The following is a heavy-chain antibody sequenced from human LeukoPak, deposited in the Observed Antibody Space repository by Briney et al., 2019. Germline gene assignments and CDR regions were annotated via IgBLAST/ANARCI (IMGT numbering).Heavy chain of an antibody. CDR2: INPNSGGT. CDR1: GGSFSSYA. Sequence: ASVKVSCKASGGSFSSYAISWVRQAPGQGLEWMGWINPNSGGTNYAQKFQGWVTMTRDTSISTAYMELSRLRSDDTAVYYCARGAARYFDWLLSRVPNFDYWGQGTLVTVSS. J-gene: IGHJ4*02. CDR3: ARGAARYFDWLLSRVPNFDY. V-gene: IGHV1-2*04. D-gene: IGHD3-9*01.